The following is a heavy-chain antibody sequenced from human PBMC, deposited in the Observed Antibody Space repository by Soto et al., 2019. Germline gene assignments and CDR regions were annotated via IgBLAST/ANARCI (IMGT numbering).Heavy chain of an antibody. Sequence: LRLSCAASGFTFSDYYMSWIRQAPGKGLEWVSYISSSGSTIYYADSVKGRFTISRDNAKNSLYLQMNSLRAEDTAVYYCARAPDYGDYFDYWGQGTLVTVSS. CDR2: ISSSGSTI. CDR3: ARAPDYGDYFDY. J-gene: IGHJ4*02. CDR1: GFTFSDYY. D-gene: IGHD4-17*01. V-gene: IGHV3-11*01.